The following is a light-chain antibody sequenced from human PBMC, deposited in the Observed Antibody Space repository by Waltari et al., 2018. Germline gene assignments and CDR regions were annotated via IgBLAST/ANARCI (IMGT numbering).Light chain of an antibody. V-gene: IGLV2-14*03. CDR3: SSYTTGVI. CDR1: SSAIGGYFY. J-gene: IGLJ2*01. CDR2: DVS. Sequence: QSALTQPASVSGSPDQSIIIPCTGISSAIGGYFYFSWYQQHPGKAPKVIMFDVSNRPSGVSNRFSGSKSGNTASLTISGLQAEDEADYYCSSYTTGVIFGGGTRLTVL.